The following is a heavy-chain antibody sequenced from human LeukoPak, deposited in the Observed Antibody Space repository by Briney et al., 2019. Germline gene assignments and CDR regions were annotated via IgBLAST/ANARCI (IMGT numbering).Heavy chain of an antibody. J-gene: IGHJ5*02. CDR2: MYHSGNT. Sequence: SETLSLTCTVSGYSISSGHYWGWIRQPPGKGLEWIGSMYHSGNTYYNPSLKSRVTISVDTSKNQFSLKLRSLTAADTAVYYCAKNLYNWFDPWGQGTLVTVSS. CDR1: GYSISSGHY. CDR3: AKNLYNWFDP. V-gene: IGHV4-38-2*02.